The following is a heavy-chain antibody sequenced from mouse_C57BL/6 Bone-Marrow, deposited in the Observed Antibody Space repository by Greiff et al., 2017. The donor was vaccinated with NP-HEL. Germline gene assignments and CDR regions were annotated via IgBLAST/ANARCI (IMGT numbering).Heavy chain of an antibody. CDR2: IDPSDSYT. CDR1: GYTFTSYW. Sequence: QVQLQQPGAELVMPGASVKLSCKASGYTFTSYWMHWVKQRPGQGLEWIGEIDPSDSYTNYNQNFKGKSTLTLYKSSSTAYMQLSSLTSEDSAVYYCARGTVVARRYFDVWGTGTTVTVSS. J-gene: IGHJ1*03. V-gene: IGHV1-69*01. D-gene: IGHD1-1*01. CDR3: ARGTVVARRYFDV.